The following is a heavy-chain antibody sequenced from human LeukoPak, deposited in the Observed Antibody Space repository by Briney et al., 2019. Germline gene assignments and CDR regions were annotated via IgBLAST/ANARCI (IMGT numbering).Heavy chain of an antibody. Sequence: PSETLSLTCTVSGGSISTHYWSWIRQSPGRGLEWIGYIYYSGSTNYNPSLKSRVTMSVDTSKNHFSLKLNSVTAADTALYYCARMGQDSSGFYRIFDYWGQGTLVTVSS. CDR3: ARMGQDSSGFYRIFDY. CDR1: GGSISTHY. CDR2: IYYSGST. J-gene: IGHJ4*02. D-gene: IGHD3-22*01. V-gene: IGHV4-59*11.